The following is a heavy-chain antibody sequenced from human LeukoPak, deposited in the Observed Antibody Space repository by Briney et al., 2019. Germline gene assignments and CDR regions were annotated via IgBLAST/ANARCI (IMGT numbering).Heavy chain of an antibody. V-gene: IGHV3-48*04. CDR1: GFTFTSYS. CDR3: ARDKYGDYGIDF. CDR2: ISSPSSAI. Sequence: GGSLRLSCAASGFTFTSYSMNWVRQAPGKGLEWVSYISSPSSAIYYADSVKGRFTISRDNAKNSLYLRMNSLRAEDTAVYYCARDKYGDYGIDFWGQGTLVTVSS. D-gene: IGHD4-17*01. J-gene: IGHJ4*02.